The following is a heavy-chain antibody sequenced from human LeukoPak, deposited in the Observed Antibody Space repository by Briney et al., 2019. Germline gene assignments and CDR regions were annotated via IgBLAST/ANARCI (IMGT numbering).Heavy chain of an antibody. CDR2: ISSSSSYI. CDR3: ARGPYYDILTGYYVAPLDY. J-gene: IGHJ4*02. Sequence: GGSLRLSCAASGFTFSSYSMNWVRQAPGKGLEWVSSISSSSSYIYYADSVKGRFTISRDNAKNSLYLQMNSLRAEDTAVYYCARGPYYDILTGYYVAPLDYWGQGTLVTVSS. CDR1: GFTFSSYS. V-gene: IGHV3-21*01. D-gene: IGHD3-9*01.